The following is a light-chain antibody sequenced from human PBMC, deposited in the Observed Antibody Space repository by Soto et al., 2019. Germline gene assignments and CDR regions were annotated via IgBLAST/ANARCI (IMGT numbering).Light chain of an antibody. J-gene: IGLJ1*01. CDR3: CSYAGSSTFV. Sequence: QSVLTQPASVSGSPGQSITISCTGTSSDVGSYNLVSWYQQHAGKAPKVMIYEVSKRPSGVSNRISGSKSGNTASLTISGLQAEDEADYSCCSYAGSSTFVFGTGTKVTVL. CDR2: EVS. V-gene: IGLV2-23*02. CDR1: SSDVGSYNL.